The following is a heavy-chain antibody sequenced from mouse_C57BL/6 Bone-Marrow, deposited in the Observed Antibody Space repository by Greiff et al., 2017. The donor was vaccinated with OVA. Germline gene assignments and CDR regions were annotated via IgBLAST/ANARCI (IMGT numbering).Heavy chain of an antibody. CDR1: GYTFTEYT. D-gene: IGHD1-1*01. CDR3: ARHEVGYYYGSSYYFDY. CDR2: FYPGSGSI. Sequence: VQLQQSGAELVKPGASVKLSCKASGYTFTEYTIHWVKQRSGQGLEWIGWFYPGSGSIKYNEKFKDKATLTADKSSSTVYMELSRLTSEDSAVYFGARHEVGYYYGSSYYFDYWGQGTTLTVSS. V-gene: IGHV1-62-2*01. J-gene: IGHJ2*01.